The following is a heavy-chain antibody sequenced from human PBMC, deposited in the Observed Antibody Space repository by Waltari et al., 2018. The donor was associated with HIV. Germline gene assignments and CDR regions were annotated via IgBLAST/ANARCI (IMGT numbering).Heavy chain of an antibody. CDR1: GYPFTGYY. J-gene: IGHJ5*02. V-gene: IGHV1-2*02. D-gene: IGHD3-22*01. CDR3: ARDTPDAYYYDTSGYWS. CDR2: INPNSGGT. Sequence: QVQLVQSGAEVKKPGASVTVSCKAPGYPFTGYYLHRARQAPGQGLEWMGWINPNSGGTNYAQKFQGRVTMTRDTSISTAYMELSRLRSDDTAVYYCARDTPDAYYYDTSGYWSWGQGTLVTVSS.